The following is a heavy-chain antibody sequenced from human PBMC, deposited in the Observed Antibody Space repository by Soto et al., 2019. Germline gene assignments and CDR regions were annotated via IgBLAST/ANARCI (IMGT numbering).Heavy chain of an antibody. CDR3: AKNDDSFDA. V-gene: IGHV3-30*18. J-gene: IGHJ4*02. CDR2: TAYDDSEK. CDR1: GFTFSSYG. Sequence: GGSLRLSCVGSGFTFSSYGMHWVRQAAGKGLEWVAVTAYDDSEKYYADSVRGRFTISRDNSKNTLFLQMNSLRAEDTAVYYCAKNDDSFDAWGQGTLVTVSS.